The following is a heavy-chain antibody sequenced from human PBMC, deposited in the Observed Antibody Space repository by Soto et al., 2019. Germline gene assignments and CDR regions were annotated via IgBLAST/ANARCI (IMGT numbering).Heavy chain of an antibody. CDR1: GFTFSSYW. CDR2: IKQDGSEK. CDR3: ARDLMVVAATKYYYYYGMDV. V-gene: IGHV3-7*04. Sequence: PGGSLRLSCAASGFTFSSYWMSWVRQAPGKGLEWVANIKQDGSEKYYVDSVKGRFTISRDNAKNSLYLQMNSLRAEDTAVYYCARDLMVVAATKYYYYYGMDVWGQGTTVTVSS. D-gene: IGHD2-15*01. J-gene: IGHJ6*02.